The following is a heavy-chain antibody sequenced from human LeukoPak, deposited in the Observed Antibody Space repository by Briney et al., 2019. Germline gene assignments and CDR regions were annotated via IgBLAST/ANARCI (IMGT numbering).Heavy chain of an antibody. D-gene: IGHD3-16*02. CDR2: INPSGDVR. CDR3: ARELRLGELSLYPFDY. V-gene: IGHV1-46*01. CDR1: GYTFGTHW. J-gene: IGHJ4*02. Sequence: ASVKVSCKASGYTFGTHWMHWVRQAPGQGLEWMAIINPSGDVRSYAQKFQGRVTVTRDMSTSTVYMELSSLRSEDTAVYYCARELRLGELSLYPFDYWGQGTLVTVSS.